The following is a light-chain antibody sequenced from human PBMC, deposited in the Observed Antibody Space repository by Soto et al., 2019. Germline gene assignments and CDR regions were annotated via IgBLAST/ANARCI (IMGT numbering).Light chain of an antibody. V-gene: IGLV1-40*01. Sequence: QLVLTQPPSVSGAPGQRVTISCTGSSSNIGAGYDVHWYLQLPGTAPKLIIYGNTNRPSGVPDRFSGPKSGSSASLAITGLQAEDEADYYCQSHDSSLHASVFGTGTKLTVL. J-gene: IGLJ1*01. CDR3: QSHDSSLHASV. CDR2: GNT. CDR1: SSNIGAGYD.